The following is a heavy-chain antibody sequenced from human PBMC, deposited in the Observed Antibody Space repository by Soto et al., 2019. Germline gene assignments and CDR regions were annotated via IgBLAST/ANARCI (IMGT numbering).Heavy chain of an antibody. CDR3: AKAFPSGSYYNFQH. CDR2: ISWDGGST. CDR1: GFTVDDYT. Sequence: GGSLRLSCAASGFTVDDYTMHWVRQAPGKGLEWVSLISWDGGSTYNADSVTGRVTISRDNSKNSLYLQMNSLRTEDTALYYCAKAFPSGSYYNFQHWGQGTLVTVSS. D-gene: IGHD1-26*01. V-gene: IGHV3-43*01. J-gene: IGHJ1*01.